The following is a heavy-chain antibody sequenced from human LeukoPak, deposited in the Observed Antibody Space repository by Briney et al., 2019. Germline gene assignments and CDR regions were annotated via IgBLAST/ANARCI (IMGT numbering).Heavy chain of an antibody. J-gene: IGHJ4*02. CDR1: GGSFSGYY. Sequence: PSETLSLTCAVYGGSFSGYYWSWIRQPPGKGLEWIGEINHSGSTNYNPSLKSRVTISVDTSKNQFSLKLSSVTAADTAVYYCARQGTIGDYFDYWGQGTLVTVSS. CDR3: ARQGTIGDYFDY. D-gene: IGHD3-10*01. V-gene: IGHV4-34*01. CDR2: INHSGST.